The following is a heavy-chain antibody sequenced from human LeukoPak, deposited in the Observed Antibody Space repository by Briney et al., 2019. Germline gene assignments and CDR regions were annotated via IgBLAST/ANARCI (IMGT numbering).Heavy chain of an antibody. D-gene: IGHD3-10*01. V-gene: IGHV4-59*08. CDR1: RDSISSYN. Sequence: PSETLSLTRTLSRDSISSYNWSWIRQPPGKGLEWIGYIYYSGSSYYSLSLESRLVISVDTSKNQFSLKLSSVTAADTAVYYCARHTLLGSGSYFDNWGQGALVTVSS. CDR2: IYYSGSS. J-gene: IGHJ4*02. CDR3: ARHTLLGSGSYFDN.